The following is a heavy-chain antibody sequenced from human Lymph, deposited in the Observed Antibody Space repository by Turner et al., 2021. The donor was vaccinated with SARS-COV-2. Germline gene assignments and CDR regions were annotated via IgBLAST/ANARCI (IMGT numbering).Heavy chain of an antibody. CDR1: GAPISSYY. D-gene: IGHD6-19*01. CDR3: ARHGFSCWYGGGMDV. Sequence: QVQLQESGPGLVRPAETPSPTSTVSGAPISSYYWSGIRQPPGKGLVWIGYIHYSGSSNYNLSLKSRVTISVDTSKNQFSLKLSSVPAADTAVYYCARHGFSCWYGGGMDVWGQGTTVTVSS. CDR2: IHYSGSS. J-gene: IGHJ6*02. V-gene: IGHV4-59*08.